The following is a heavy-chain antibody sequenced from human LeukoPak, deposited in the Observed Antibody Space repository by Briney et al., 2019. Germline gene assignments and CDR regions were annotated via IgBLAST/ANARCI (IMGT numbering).Heavy chain of an antibody. V-gene: IGHV1-2*06. J-gene: IGHJ5*02. Sequence: ASVKVSCTASGYTFTGYYMHWVRQAPGQGLEWMGRINPNSGGTNYAQKFQGRVTMTRDTSISTAYMELSRLRSDDTAVYYCARGTVLRFLEWLQNWFDPWGQGTLVTVSS. CDR1: GYTFTGYY. D-gene: IGHD3-3*01. CDR2: INPNSGGT. CDR3: ARGTVLRFLEWLQNWFDP.